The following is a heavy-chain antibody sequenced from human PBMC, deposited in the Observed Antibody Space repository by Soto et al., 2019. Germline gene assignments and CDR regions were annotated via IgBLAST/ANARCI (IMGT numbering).Heavy chain of an antibody. D-gene: IGHD2-2*01. CDR3: ARLTAAARNFDY. Sequence: QLQLQESGPGLVKPSETLSLTCTVSGGSISGSSYYWGWIRQPPGKGLEWIGSIYYSGSTYYNPSLKSRVTISVDTSKNQFSLKLSSVTAADTAVYYCARLTAAARNFDYWGQGTLVTVSS. CDR2: IYYSGST. V-gene: IGHV4-39*01. CDR1: GGSISGSSYY. J-gene: IGHJ4*02.